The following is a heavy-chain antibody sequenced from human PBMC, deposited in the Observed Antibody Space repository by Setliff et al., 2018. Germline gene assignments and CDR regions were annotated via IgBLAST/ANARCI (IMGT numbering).Heavy chain of an antibody. CDR3: ARGFSYGVTTYGLDI. D-gene: IGHD3-10*01. Sequence: ETLSLTCIVSGGSISGYYWAWVRQPPGKELEWIGRIYITGSTDYNPSLKSRVTISEDTSKNQFSLELSSVTAADTAVYFCARGFSYGVTTYGLDIWGRGTMVTVS. V-gene: IGHV4-59*13. J-gene: IGHJ3*02. CDR1: GGSISGYY. CDR2: IYITGST.